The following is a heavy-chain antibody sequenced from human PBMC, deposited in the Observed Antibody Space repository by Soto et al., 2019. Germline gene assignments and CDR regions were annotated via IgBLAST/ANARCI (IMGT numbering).Heavy chain of an antibody. CDR2: IYYSGST. Sequence: SETLSLTCTVSGGSISSYYCSWIRQPPGKGLEWIGYIYYSGSTNYNPSLKSRVTISVDTSKNQFSLKLSSVTAADTAVYYCARERIVGANHTGLTRYFDYWGQGSLVTGSS. J-gene: IGHJ4*02. CDR1: GGSISSYY. V-gene: IGHV4-59*01. D-gene: IGHD1-26*01. CDR3: ARERIVGANHTGLTRYFDY.